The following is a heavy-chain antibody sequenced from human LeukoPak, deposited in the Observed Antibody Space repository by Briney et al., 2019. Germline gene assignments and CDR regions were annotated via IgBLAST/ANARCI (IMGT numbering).Heavy chain of an antibody. CDR3: SRGGRAVPHYYYGMDV. V-gene: IGHV1-69*13. Sequence: GASVKVSCKASGGTFSSYAISWVRQAPGQGLEWMGGIIPIFGTANYAQKFQGRVTITADESTSTAYVELSSLRSEDTAVYYCSRGGRAVPHYYYGMDVWGQGTTVTVSS. CDR1: GGTFSSYA. CDR2: IIPIFGTA. D-gene: IGHD3-10*01. J-gene: IGHJ6*02.